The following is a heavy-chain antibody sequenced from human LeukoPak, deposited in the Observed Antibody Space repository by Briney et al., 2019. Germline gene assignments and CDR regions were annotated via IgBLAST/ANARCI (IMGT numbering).Heavy chain of an antibody. D-gene: IGHD3-10*01. Sequence: PSETLSLTCTVSGGSISSGGYYWSWIRQHPGKGLEWIGYIYYSGSTYYNPSLKSRVTISVDTSKNQFSLKLSSVTAADTAVYYCARQLYGSGSPLFDYWGQGTLVTVSS. V-gene: IGHV4-31*03. CDR3: ARQLYGSGSPLFDY. CDR2: IYYSGST. J-gene: IGHJ4*02. CDR1: GGSISSGGYY.